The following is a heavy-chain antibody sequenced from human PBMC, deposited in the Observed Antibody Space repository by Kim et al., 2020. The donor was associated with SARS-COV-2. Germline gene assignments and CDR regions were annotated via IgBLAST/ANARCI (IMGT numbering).Heavy chain of an antibody. V-gene: IGHV1-69*01. J-gene: IGHJ3*02. Sequence: NYAQKFQGRVTITADESTSTAYMELSSLRSEDTAVYYCARGDPQGDAFDIWGQGTMVTVSS. CDR3: ARGDPQGDAFDI.